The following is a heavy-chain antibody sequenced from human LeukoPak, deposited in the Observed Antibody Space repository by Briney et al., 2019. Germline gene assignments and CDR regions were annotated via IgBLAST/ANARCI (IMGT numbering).Heavy chain of an antibody. V-gene: IGHV4-59*11. CDR2: IFKTGKN. CDR3: ASRPAATTWYGVFDY. J-gene: IGHJ4*02. CDR1: GGSINSQY. D-gene: IGHD3-10*01. Sequence: SETLSLTCRVSGGSINSQYWSWIRQPPGKGLEWIGYIFKTGKNNYNPSLASRVSMLVETSWAQSFLRLSPVTAADTAIYSCASRPAATTWYGVFDYWSQGTLVTVSS.